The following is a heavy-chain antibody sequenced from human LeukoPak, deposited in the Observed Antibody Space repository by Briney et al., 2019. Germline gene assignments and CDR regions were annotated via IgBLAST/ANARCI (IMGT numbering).Heavy chain of an antibody. Sequence: GGSLRLSCAASGFTFSRYWMSWVRQAPGKGLEWVANIKQDGSEKYYVDSVKGRFTISRDNAKNSLYLQMNSLGAEDTAVYYCARDLRHIVVVTAFDYWGQGTLVTVSS. V-gene: IGHV3-7*05. CDR2: IKQDGSEK. D-gene: IGHD2-21*02. CDR3: ARDLRHIVVVTAFDY. CDR1: GFTFSRYW. J-gene: IGHJ4*02.